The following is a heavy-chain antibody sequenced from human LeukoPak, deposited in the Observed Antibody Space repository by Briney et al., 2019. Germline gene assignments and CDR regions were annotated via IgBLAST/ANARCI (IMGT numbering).Heavy chain of an antibody. J-gene: IGHJ4*02. V-gene: IGHV4-34*01. CDR3: ARGPEEYSSSSSPTHFDY. D-gene: IGHD6-6*01. CDR1: GGSISSYY. CDR2: INHSGST. Sequence: SETLSLTCTVSGGSISSYYWSWIRQPPGKGLEWIGEINHSGSTNYNPSLKSRVTISVDTSKNQFSLKLSSVTAADTAVYYCARGPEEYSSSSSPTHFDYWGQGTLVTVSS.